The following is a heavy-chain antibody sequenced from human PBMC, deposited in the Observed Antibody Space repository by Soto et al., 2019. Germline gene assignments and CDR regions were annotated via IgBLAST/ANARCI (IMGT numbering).Heavy chain of an antibody. CDR3: ASHSGSSPEGRYYYGMDV. CDR2: IISIFGTA. D-gene: IGHD1-26*01. V-gene: IGHV1-69*12. CDR1: GGTFSSYA. J-gene: IGHJ6*02. Sequence: QVQLVQSGAEVKKPGSSVKVSCKASGGTFSSYAISWVRQAPGQGLQWMGGIISIFGTADYAQKFQGRVTITAXXYXSTADMAVSSLRSEDTDVYYCASHSGSSPEGRYYYGMDVWGQGTTVTVSS.